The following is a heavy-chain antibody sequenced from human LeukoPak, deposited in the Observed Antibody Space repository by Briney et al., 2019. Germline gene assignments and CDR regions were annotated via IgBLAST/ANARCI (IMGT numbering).Heavy chain of an antibody. Sequence: GGSLRLSCAASGFTFSSYAMSWVRQAPGKGLEWVSAISGSGGSTYYADSVKGRFTISRDNSKNTLYLQMNSLRVEDTAVYYCIRDYGAVGATNAFDVWGQGTMVTVSS. CDR2: ISGSGGST. CDR1: GFTFSSYA. J-gene: IGHJ3*01. D-gene: IGHD1-26*01. CDR3: IRDYGAVGATNAFDV. V-gene: IGHV3-23*01.